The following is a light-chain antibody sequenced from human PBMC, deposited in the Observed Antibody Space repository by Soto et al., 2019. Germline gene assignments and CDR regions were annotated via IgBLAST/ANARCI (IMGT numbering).Light chain of an antibody. CDR3: SSYTSSSTLHYV. CDR2: DVS. CDR1: SSDVGGYNY. Sequence: QSALAQPASVSGSPGQSITISCTGTSSDVGGYNYVSWYQQHPGKAPKLMIYDVSNRPSGVSNRFSGSKSGNTASLTISGLQAEDEADYYCSSYTSSSTLHYVFGNGTKVTVL. V-gene: IGLV2-14*01. J-gene: IGLJ1*01.